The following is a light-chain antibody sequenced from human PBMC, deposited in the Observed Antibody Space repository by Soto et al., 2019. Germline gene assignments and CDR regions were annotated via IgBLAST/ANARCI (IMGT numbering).Light chain of an antibody. Sequence: QSVLTQPRSVSGSPGQSVTISCTGTSSDVAIYNYISWYQQHPGEAPKLMIHDVSERPSGVPDRLSGSKSGNTASLTISGLQAEDEADYYCCSYAGSYTFARNVFGTGTKLTVL. CDR1: SSDVAIYNY. V-gene: IGLV2-11*01. CDR2: DVS. J-gene: IGLJ1*01. CDR3: CSYAGSYTFARNV.